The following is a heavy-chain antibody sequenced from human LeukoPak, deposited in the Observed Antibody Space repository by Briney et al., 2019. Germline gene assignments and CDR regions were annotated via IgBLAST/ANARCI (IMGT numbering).Heavy chain of an antibody. J-gene: IGHJ4*02. CDR3: ARQGKSVFPDH. CDR1: GYSFTSYW. V-gene: IGHV5-51*01. CDR2: VYTGDSDA. Sequence: NPGESLKISCKGSGYSFTSYWIGWVRQKPGKGLEWMGIVYTGDSDARYSPSFQGHVTISADKSISTAYLQWSSLQASDTAMYYCARQGKSVFPDHWGQGTLVTVSS. D-gene: IGHD3-10*01.